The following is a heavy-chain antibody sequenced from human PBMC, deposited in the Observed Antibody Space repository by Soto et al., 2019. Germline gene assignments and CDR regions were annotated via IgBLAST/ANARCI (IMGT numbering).Heavy chain of an antibody. Sequence: LRLSCAASGFTLSGYAMDWVRQAPGKGLEYVSGISTNGVGTYYANSVQGRFTISRDNSKNTVYLQMGSLRPEDMAVYYCARRARPDFYYMDVWGKGTTVTVSS. V-gene: IGHV3-64*01. D-gene: IGHD6-6*01. CDR1: GFTLSGYA. CDR2: ISTNGVGT. J-gene: IGHJ6*03. CDR3: ARRARPDFYYMDV.